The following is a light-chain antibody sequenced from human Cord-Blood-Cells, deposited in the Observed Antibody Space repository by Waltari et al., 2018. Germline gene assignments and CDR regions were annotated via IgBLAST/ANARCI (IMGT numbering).Light chain of an antibody. CDR2: GTS. V-gene: IGKV3-20*01. Sequence: VLPQSPGPLSLSPGDRATLSCRASQSVSNCYLSWYQQKPAQAPRLLIYGTSNRATGIPDRFSGSGSGTDFTLTISRLEPEDVAVYYCQQYGSSPRTFGQGTKVEIK. J-gene: IGKJ1*01. CDR1: QSVSNCY. CDR3: QQYGSSPRT.